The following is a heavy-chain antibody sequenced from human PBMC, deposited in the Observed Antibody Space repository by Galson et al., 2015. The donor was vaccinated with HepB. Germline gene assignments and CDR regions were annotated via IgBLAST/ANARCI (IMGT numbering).Heavy chain of an antibody. CDR1: GFTFSSYA. J-gene: IGHJ4*02. V-gene: IGHV3-23*01. CDR2: ISGSGGST. Sequence: SLRLSCAVSGFTFSSYAMSWVRQAPGKGLEWVSGISGSGGSTYYADSVKGRFTISRDNSKNTLSLQMNGLRAEDTAVYYCAKRDDSSCYYSVSDYWGQGTLVTVSS. D-gene: IGHD3-22*01. CDR3: AKRDDSSCYYSVSDY.